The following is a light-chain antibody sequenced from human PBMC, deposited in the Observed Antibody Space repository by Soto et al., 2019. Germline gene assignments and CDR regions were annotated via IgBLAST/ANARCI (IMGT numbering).Light chain of an antibody. V-gene: IGKV3-20*01. CDR1: QSVSSSY. Sequence: EIVLTQSHGTLSLAAGDRATLSSRASQSVSSSYLAWYQQKPGQAPGLLIYDASSRASGVPARFSGSGSGTDFTLTISSLQSEDFAVYYCQQYNNWPLWTFGQGTKVDI. CDR3: QQYNNWPLWT. CDR2: DAS. J-gene: IGKJ1*01.